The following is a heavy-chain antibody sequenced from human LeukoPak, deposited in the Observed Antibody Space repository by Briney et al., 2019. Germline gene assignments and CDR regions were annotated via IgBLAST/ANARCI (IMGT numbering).Heavy chain of an antibody. CDR3: ARASTTVPNLLDN. D-gene: IGHD4-17*01. J-gene: IGHJ4*02. V-gene: IGHV3-74*03. CDR2: LSGDGSST. CDR1: EFTFSTYW. Sequence: GGSLRLSCVASEFTFSTYWMHWVRQAPGKGLLWVSRLSGDGSSTKYADSLKGRFTISRDNAKNTLYLQMSSLRAEDTAVYFCARASTTVPNLLDNWGQGTLVTVSS.